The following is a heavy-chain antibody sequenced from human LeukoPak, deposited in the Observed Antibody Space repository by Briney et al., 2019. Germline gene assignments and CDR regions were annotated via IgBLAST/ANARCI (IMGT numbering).Heavy chain of an antibody. Sequence: GGSLRLSCAASGFTFSSYAMSWVRQAPGKGLEWVSGISGSGDSTYYADSVKGRFTISRDNAKNSLYLQMNSLRAEDTAVYYCAREYSGYYYYMDVWGKGTTVTVSS. J-gene: IGHJ6*03. CDR3: AREYSGYYYYMDV. V-gene: IGHV3-23*01. CDR1: GFTFSSYA. CDR2: ISGSGDST. D-gene: IGHD6-13*01.